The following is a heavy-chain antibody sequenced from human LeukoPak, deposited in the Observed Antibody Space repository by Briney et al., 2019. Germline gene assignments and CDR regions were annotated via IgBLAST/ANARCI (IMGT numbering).Heavy chain of an antibody. J-gene: IGHJ5*02. CDR2: IKSKTDGGTT. Sequence: SGGSLRLSCAASGFTFTDAWMHWVRQAPGKGLEWVGRIKSKTDGGTTDYAAPVKGRFSISRDDSKNTLYLQMNSLKTEDTAGYYCATEAPPGYNWFGPWGQGTLVTVSS. V-gene: IGHV3-15*01. CDR1: GFTFTDAW. D-gene: IGHD6-13*01. CDR3: ATEAPPGYNWFGP.